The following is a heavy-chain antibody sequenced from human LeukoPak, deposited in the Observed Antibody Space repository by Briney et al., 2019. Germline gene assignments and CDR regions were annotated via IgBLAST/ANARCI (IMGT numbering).Heavy chain of an antibody. J-gene: IGHJ4*02. V-gene: IGHV3-53*05. CDR2: IYSGGST. CDR3: AKDQIGWAPGYSSGPLDY. CDR1: GFTVSYNY. Sequence: PGGSLRLSCAASGFTVSYNYMSWVRQAPGKGLEWVSVIYSGGSTYYADSVKGRFTISSDNSKNTLYLQTNSLRAEDTAVYYCAKDQIGWAPGYSSGPLDYWGQGTPVTVSS. D-gene: IGHD6-19*01.